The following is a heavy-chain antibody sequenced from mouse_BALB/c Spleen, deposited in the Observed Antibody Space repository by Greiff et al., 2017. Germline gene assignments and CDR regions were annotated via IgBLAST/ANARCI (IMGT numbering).Heavy chain of an antibody. J-gene: IGHJ4*01. CDR2: IWGDGST. V-gene: IGHV2-6-7*01. Sequence: QVQLKESGPGLVAPSQSLSITCTVSGFSLTGYGVNWVRQPPGKGLEWLGMIWGDGSTDYNSALKSRLSISKDNSKSQVFLKMNSLQTDDTARYYCAREGDYYGHYAMDYWGQGTSVTVSS. CDR3: AREGDYYGHYAMDY. D-gene: IGHD1-1*01. CDR1: GFSLTGYG.